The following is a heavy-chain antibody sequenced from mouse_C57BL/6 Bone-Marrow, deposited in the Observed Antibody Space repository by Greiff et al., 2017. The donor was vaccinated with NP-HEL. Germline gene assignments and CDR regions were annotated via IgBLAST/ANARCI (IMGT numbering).Heavy chain of an antibody. D-gene: IGHD1-1*01. CDR2: ISSGGSYT. V-gene: IGHV5-6*01. CDR3: ARAYYGSSYAMDY. CDR1: GFTFSSYG. Sequence: EVQVVESGGDLVKPGGSLKLSCAASGFTFSSYGMSWVRQTPDKRLEWVATISSGGSYTYYPDSVKGRFTITRDNAKNTLYLQMSSLKSEDTAMYYCARAYYGSSYAMDYWGQGTSVTVSS. J-gene: IGHJ4*01.